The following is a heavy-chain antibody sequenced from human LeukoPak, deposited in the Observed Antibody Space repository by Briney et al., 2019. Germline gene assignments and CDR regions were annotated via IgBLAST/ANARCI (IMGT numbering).Heavy chain of an antibody. Sequence: SETLSLTCTVSGGSISSSSYYWSWIRQPAGKGLEWLGRIIASGSTDYNPSLNSRVTMSLDTSQNQFSLNLRSLTAADAAVYFCARGPGPLQLERLEAFDIWGQGTVVTVSS. CDR2: IIASGST. CDR3: ARGPGPLQLERLEAFDI. V-gene: IGHV4-61*02. CDR1: GGSISSSSYY. D-gene: IGHD1-1*01. J-gene: IGHJ3*02.